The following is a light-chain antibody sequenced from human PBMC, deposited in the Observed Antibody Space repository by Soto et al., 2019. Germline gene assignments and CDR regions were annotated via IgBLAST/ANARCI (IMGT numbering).Light chain of an antibody. J-gene: IGLJ1*01. Sequence: QSALTQPASVSGSPGQSITISCTGTSSDVGGYNYVSWYQQHPGKAPKLMIYDVSNRPSGVSDRFSGSKSDNTASLTISGLLAEDEADYYCSSYTGSSTLYVFGTGTKLTVL. CDR3: SSYTGSSTLYV. V-gene: IGLV2-14*01. CDR1: SSDVGGYNY. CDR2: DVS.